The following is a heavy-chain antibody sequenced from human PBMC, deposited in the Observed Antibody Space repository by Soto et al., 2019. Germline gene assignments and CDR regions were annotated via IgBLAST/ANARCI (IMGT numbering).Heavy chain of an antibody. CDR3: ARGAHHYYGLDV. Sequence: PSQTLSLTCAISGDSVSRNSAAWNWIRQSPSRGLEWLGRASYTSRWYNEYAESVKSRISINPDTSKNQFSLQLNSVSPDDTAVYYCARGAHHYYGLDVWDQGTTVTVSS. J-gene: IGHJ6*02. CDR2: ASYTSRWYN. CDR1: GDSVSRNSAA. V-gene: IGHV6-1*01.